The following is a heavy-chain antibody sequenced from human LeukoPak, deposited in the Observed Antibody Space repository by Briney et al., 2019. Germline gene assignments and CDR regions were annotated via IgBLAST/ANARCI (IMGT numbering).Heavy chain of an antibody. CDR2: IYYSGST. CDR1: GGSISSSSYY. J-gene: IGHJ6*03. V-gene: IGHV4-39*01. Sequence: SETLSLTCTVSGGSISSSSYYWGWIRQPPGKGLEWIGSIYYSGSTYYNPSLKSRVTISVDTSKNQFSLKLSSVTAADTAVYYCARHRRDYYYYYMDVWGKGTTVTVSS. CDR3: ARHRRDYYYYYMDV.